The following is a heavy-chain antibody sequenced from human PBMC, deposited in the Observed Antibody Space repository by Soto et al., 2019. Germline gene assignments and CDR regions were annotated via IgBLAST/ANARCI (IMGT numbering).Heavy chain of an antibody. J-gene: IGHJ4*02. V-gene: IGHV1-18*01. CDR2: ISAYNGNT. D-gene: IGHD5-12*01. CDR1: GYTFTSYG. Sequence: QVQLVQSGAEVKKPGASVKVSCKASGYTFTSYGISWVRQAPGQGLEWMGWISAYNGNTNYAQKLQGRVTITTDTATRTADMEFRSLRSDDKAMNYCAGDRGYSGYGDYWGQGTLVTVSS. CDR3: AGDRGYSGYGDY.